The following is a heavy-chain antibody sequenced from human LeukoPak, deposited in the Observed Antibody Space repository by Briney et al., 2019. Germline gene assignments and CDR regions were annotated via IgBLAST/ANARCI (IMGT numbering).Heavy chain of an antibody. Sequence: SETLSLTCNVSGGSINSNYWGWFRQPQGKRRVSIGYIYYSGRTTYNPSLKSRATISVATSTNQISLKLTSVTAADTAVYFCARGTNKGYYYASSGYYTKWGQGTLVTVSS. V-gene: IGHV4-59*12. D-gene: IGHD3-22*01. CDR2: IYYSGRT. CDR1: GGSINSNY. CDR3: ARGTNKGYYYASSGYYTK. J-gene: IGHJ4*02.